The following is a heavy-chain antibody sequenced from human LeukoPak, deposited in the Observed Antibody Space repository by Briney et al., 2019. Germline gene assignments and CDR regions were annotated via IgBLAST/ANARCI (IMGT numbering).Heavy chain of an antibody. CDR3: ARRGTTYCTVDSCHPNWFDP. CDR2: INGSSSDT. Sequence: PGGSLRLSCAASGFTFSDYYMTWIRQAPGRGLEWLSYINGSSSDTKYADSVKGRFTISRDNAKNSVYLLMNSLRAEDTAVYYCARRGTTYCTVDSCHPNWFDPWGQGTLVSVPS. CDR1: GFTFSDYY. J-gene: IGHJ5*02. V-gene: IGHV3-11*03. D-gene: IGHD2-15*01.